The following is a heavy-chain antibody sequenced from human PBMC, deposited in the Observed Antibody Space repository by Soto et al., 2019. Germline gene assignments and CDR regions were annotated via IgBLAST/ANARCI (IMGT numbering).Heavy chain of an antibody. CDR3: AKTATYVDGYDNTGYSSEDY. CDR1: GFTFSDFG. D-gene: IGHD3-22*01. V-gene: IGHV3-30*18. Sequence: GGSLRLSCEVSGFTFSDFGLDWVRQAPGKGLEWVAIITHDGSKRFYADSVKGRFTISRDNSKNTLYLQMSSLRPEDTALYYCAKTATYVDGYDNTGYSSEDYWGHGTLVTVSS. CDR2: ITHDGSKR. J-gene: IGHJ4*01.